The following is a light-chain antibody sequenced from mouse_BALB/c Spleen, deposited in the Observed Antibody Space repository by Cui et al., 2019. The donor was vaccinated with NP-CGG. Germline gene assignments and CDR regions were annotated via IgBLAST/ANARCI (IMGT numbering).Light chain of an antibody. CDR2: GTN. Sequence: QPVLTQESLLTTSPGETVTLTCRSNTGAVTTNNYANWVQEKPDHLFTGLIGGTNNRAPGVPARFSGSLIGDKAALTITGAQTEDEAIYFCALWYSNHWVFGGGTKLTVL. CDR1: TGAVTTNNY. CDR3: ALWYSNHWV. J-gene: IGLJ1*01. V-gene: IGLV1*01.